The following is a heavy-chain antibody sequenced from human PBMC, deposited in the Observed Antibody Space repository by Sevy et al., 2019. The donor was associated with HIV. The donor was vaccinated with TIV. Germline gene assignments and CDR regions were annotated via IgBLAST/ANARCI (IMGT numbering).Heavy chain of an antibody. J-gene: IGHJ4*02. CDR3: ARLVSCGGDCYYLDS. Sequence: GGSLRLSCAASGFSFSDYDMHWVRQAPGKGLDWVAVISHDERYKNYAESVKVRFTISRDNFKNTLFLPMDSLRPEDTAVYFCARLVSCGGDCYYLDSWGQGALVTVSS. CDR2: ISHDERYK. CDR1: GFSFSDYD. V-gene: IGHV3-30*01. D-gene: IGHD2-21*02.